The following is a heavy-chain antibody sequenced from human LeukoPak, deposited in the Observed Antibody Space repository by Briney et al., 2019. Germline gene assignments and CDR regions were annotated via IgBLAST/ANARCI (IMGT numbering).Heavy chain of an antibody. Sequence: SETLSLTCTVSGGSISSYYWSWIRQPPGKGLEWIGYIYYSGSTNYNPSLKSRVTISVDTSKNQFSLKLSSVTAADTAVYYCARGVGATSAFDIWGQGTMVTVSS. J-gene: IGHJ3*02. CDR3: ARGVGATSAFDI. D-gene: IGHD1-26*01. V-gene: IGHV4-59*01. CDR1: GGSISSYY. CDR2: IYYSGST.